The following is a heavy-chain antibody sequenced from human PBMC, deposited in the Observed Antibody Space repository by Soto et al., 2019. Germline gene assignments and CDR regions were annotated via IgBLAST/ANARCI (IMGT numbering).Heavy chain of an antibody. CDR1: GYTLTELS. Sequence: ASVKVSCKVSGYTLTELSMHWVRQAPGKGLEWMGGFDPEDGETIYAQKFQGRVTMTEDTSTDTAYMELSSLRSEDTAVYYCATALGGDIVAKIPLVWGQGTLVTVSS. CDR2: FDPEDGET. V-gene: IGHV1-24*01. J-gene: IGHJ4*02. CDR3: ATALGGDIVAKIPLV. D-gene: IGHD5-12*01.